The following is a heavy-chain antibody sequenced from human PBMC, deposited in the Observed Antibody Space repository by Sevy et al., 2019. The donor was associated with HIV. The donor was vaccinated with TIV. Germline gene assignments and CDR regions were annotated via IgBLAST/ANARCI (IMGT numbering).Heavy chain of an antibody. D-gene: IGHD1-1*01. J-gene: IGHJ1*01. CDR1: GFTFSSFF. CDR2: ISYDGSNE. Sequence: GGFLRLSCAASGFTFSSFFMHWVRQAPGKGLEWVATISYDGSNEHYADSVKGRFTISRDNSKNALYLQMSSLRAEDTAVYYCALERLSSNVAEYFQNWGQGTLVTVSS. CDR3: ALERLSSNVAEYFQN. V-gene: IGHV3-30-3*01.